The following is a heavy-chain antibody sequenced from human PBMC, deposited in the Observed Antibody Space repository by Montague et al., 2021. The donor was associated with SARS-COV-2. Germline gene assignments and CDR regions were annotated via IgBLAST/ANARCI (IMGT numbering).Heavy chain of an antibody. CDR1: GGPISSSSYY. CDR3: ARQGDQLLLEYWFDP. V-gene: IGHV4-39*01. D-gene: IGHD2-2*01. CDR2: IYYSGST. J-gene: IGHJ5*02. Sequence: SETLSLTCTVSGGPISSSSYYWGWIRQPPGKGLEWIGSIYYSGSTYYNPSLKSRVTISVDTSKNQFSLKLSSVTAADTAVYYCARQGDQLLLEYWFDPWGQGTLVTVSS.